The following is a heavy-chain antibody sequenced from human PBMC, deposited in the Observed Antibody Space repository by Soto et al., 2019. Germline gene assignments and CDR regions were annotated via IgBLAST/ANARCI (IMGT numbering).Heavy chain of an antibody. CDR1: GFTFSSYW. CDR2: IKQDGSEE. D-gene: IGHD6-13*01. CDR3: ARIAASGRGWDV. V-gene: IGHV3-7*01. J-gene: IGHJ6*02. Sequence: EVQLLESGGGLVQPGGSLRLSCVDSGFTFSSYWMSWVRQAPVKGLEWVGNIKQDGSEESYADSVKGRFTISSDNAKNATYVQMISLRAEDTAVDSCARIAASGRGWDVWGQGTTVVVSS.